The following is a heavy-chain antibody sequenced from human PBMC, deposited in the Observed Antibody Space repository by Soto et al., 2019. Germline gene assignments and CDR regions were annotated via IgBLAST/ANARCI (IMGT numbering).Heavy chain of an antibody. J-gene: IGHJ4*02. D-gene: IGHD1-26*01. CDR2: INPDGSKK. CDR1: GFSFSSVW. Sequence: GGSLRLSCAASGFSFSSVWMTWVRQAPGKGLEWLACINPDGSKKYYVDSVKGRFSVSRDNAKNSLYVQMDSLRDGDTAVYYCSGGVGDAFWGQGTLVTVSS. CDR3: SGGVGDAF. V-gene: IGHV3-7*04.